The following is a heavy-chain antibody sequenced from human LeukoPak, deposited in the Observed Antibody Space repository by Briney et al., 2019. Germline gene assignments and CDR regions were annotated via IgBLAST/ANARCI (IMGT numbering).Heavy chain of an antibody. CDR2: ISGSGGST. D-gene: IGHD2-2*01. J-gene: IGHJ6*03. Sequence: PGGSLRLSCAASGSTFSSYAMSWVRQAPGKGLEWVSAISGSGGSTYYADSVKGRFTISRDNSKNTLYLQMNSLRAEDTAVYYCARTIVVVPAAIGWYMDVWGKGTTVTVSS. V-gene: IGHV3-23*01. CDR3: ARTIVVVPAAIGWYMDV. CDR1: GSTFSSYA.